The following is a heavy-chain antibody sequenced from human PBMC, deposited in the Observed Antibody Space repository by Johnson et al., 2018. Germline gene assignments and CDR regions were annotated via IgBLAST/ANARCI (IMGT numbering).Heavy chain of an antibody. Sequence: VQLVESGGGLVQXGGSLRLXCAASGFTFSSYWMHWVRQAPGKGLVWVSRINSDGSSTSYADSVKGRFTISRDNAKNTLYLQMNSLRAEDTAVYYCARGIAVAGTSAFDIWGQGTMVTVSS. J-gene: IGHJ3*02. CDR1: GFTFSSYW. V-gene: IGHV3-74*02. D-gene: IGHD6-19*01. CDR2: INSDGSST. CDR3: ARGIAVAGTSAFDI.